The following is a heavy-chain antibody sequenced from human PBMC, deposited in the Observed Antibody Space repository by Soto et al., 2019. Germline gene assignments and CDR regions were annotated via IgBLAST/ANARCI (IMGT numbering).Heavy chain of an antibody. J-gene: IGHJ5*02. CDR1: GYKFTSSW. D-gene: IGHD3-22*01. CDR3: ARKDKSGYFNWFDP. CDR2: IFPSDSDT. V-gene: IGHV5-51*01. Sequence: PGESLKISCRTSGYKFTSSWIAWVRQKPGKGLEWMGIIFPSDSDTRYSPSFQGQVTISADRSTSTVFLQWASLKASDTAVYFWARKDKSGYFNWFDPWGQGTLVTVSS.